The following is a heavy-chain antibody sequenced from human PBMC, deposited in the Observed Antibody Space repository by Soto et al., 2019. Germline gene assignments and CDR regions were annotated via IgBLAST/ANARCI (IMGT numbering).Heavy chain of an antibody. J-gene: IGHJ4*02. D-gene: IGHD2-21*01. CDR3: AREFQFNTPAFVY. Sequence: QVQLVQSGAEMKKPGSSVKVSCQSSGGTFNTYAMNWVRQAPGQVPEWMGDISPMFGAANYAPKFQGRVTIAAGESTSTSYMHLRILTSEDTDLYFCAREFQFNTPAFVYWGQGTLVTVSS. V-gene: IGHV1-69*19. CDR1: GGTFNTYA. CDR2: ISPMFGAA.